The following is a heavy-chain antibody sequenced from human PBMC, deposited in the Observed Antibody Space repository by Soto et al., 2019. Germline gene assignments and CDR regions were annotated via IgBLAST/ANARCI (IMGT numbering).Heavy chain of an antibody. V-gene: IGHV3-48*02. CDR1: GLTFRRYI. Sequence: PGGSLRLSCAATGLTFRRYIMNWVRQAPGKGLEWVSYISSSSTTIYYADSVKGRFTVSRDNAKSSLYLQMNSLRDEDTAVYYCSKGGNSGYDSDYWGQGP. CDR3: SKGGNSGYDSDY. D-gene: IGHD5-12*01. J-gene: IGHJ4*02. CDR2: ISSSSTTI.